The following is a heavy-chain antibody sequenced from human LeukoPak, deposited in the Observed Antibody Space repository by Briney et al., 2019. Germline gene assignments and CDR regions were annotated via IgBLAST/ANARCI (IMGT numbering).Heavy chain of an antibody. D-gene: IGHD5-18*01. J-gene: IGHJ4*02. Sequence: GGSLRLSCGASGFTFRRYAMRWVRQAPGKGREWASGMSGSGGSTYYADSVKGRFTISRDNSRNTLYLQMNSLRAEDTAVYYCAKAMAERAYSYADPLAYWGQGTLVTVSS. CDR1: GFTFRRYA. V-gene: IGHV3-23*01. CDR3: AKAMAERAYSYADPLAY. CDR2: MSGSGGST.